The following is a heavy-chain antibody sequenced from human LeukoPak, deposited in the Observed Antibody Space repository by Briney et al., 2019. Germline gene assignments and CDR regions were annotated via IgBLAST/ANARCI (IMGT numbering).Heavy chain of an antibody. Sequence: KSSETLSLTCTVSGGSMSGFCWSWIRQPPGKGLEWIGYVYYSGSTNYNPSLKSRVTISVDTSKSQFSLNLSSVTAADTADYYCAKGDGYNFYWGQGTLVTVSS. CDR1: GGSMSGFC. D-gene: IGHD5-24*01. J-gene: IGHJ4*02. CDR3: AKGDGYNFY. V-gene: IGHV4-59*01. CDR2: VYYSGST.